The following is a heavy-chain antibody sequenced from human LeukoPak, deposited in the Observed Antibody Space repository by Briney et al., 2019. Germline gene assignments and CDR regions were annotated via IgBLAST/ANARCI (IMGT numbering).Heavy chain of an antibody. D-gene: IGHD1-1*01. CDR2: IYWDDDK. V-gene: IGHV2-5*02. J-gene: IGHJ4*02. Sequence: SGPTLVNPPQTLTLTCTFSGFSLSTRGVGVGWIRQPPGKALEWLALIYWDDDKRYSPSLKSRLTITKDTSKNQVVLTMTNMDPVDTATYYCAHSHLYNWNQSPFDYWGQGTLVTVSS. CDR3: AHSHLYNWNQSPFDY. CDR1: GFSLSTRGVG.